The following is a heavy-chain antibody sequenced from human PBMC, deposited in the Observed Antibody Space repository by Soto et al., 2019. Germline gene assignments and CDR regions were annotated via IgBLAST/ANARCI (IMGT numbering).Heavy chain of an antibody. CDR1: GGSLNNYY. Sequence: ETLSLTCPVHGGSLNNYYWSWLRQPAGKGLEWIGRVYTVGSTNYNPSLKSRVTMSIDTSKNQFSLRLTSVTAADTAVYYCARSPLTHSYAQFDSWGQGSLVTVSS. D-gene: IGHD3-16*01. J-gene: IGHJ4*02. CDR3: ARSPLTHSYAQFDS. CDR2: VYTVGST. V-gene: IGHV4-4*07.